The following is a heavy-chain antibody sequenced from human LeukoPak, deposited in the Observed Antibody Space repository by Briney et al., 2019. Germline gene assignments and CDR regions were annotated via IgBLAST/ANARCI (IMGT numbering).Heavy chain of an antibody. D-gene: IGHD6-13*01. CDR1: GGSISSGDYY. CDR3: ARDSRVSPRGYFDY. V-gene: IGHV4-61*02. CDR2: LYTRGSI. Sequence: SETLSLTCTVSGGSISSGDYYWSWIRQPAGKGLEWIGRLYTRGSINYNPSLKSRVTISVDTSKNQFSLKLSSVTAADTAVYYCARDSRVSPRGYFDYWGQGTLVTVSS. J-gene: IGHJ4*02.